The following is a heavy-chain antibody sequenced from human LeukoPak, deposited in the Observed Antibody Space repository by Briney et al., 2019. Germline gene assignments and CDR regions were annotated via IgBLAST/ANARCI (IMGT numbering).Heavy chain of an antibody. D-gene: IGHD1-1*01. CDR2: IKSKTDGGTT. Sequence: GGSLRLSCAASGFTFSNAWMSWVPQAPGKGLEWVGRIKSKTDGGTTDYAAPVKGRFTISRDDSKNTLYLQMNSLKTEDTAVYYCTTDWKNYYYYMDVWGKGTTVTVSS. CDR1: GFTFSNAW. J-gene: IGHJ6*03. CDR3: TTDWKNYYYYMDV. V-gene: IGHV3-15*01.